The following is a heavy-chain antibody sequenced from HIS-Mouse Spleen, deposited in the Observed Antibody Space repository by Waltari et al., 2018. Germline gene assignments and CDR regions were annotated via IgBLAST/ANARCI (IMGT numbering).Heavy chain of an antibody. CDR3: AREIPYSSSWYDWYFDL. J-gene: IGHJ2*01. V-gene: IGHV4-39*07. D-gene: IGHD6-13*01. CDR2: IYYRGTT. CDR1: GGSISSSSYY. Sequence: QLQLQESGPGLVKPSETLSLTCTVSGGSISSSSYYWGWIRQPPGKGLEWIGRIYYRGTTYTHPSLKGRCTISVDTSKNQFSLKLSSVTAADTAVYYCAREIPYSSSWYDWYFDLWGRGTLVTVSS.